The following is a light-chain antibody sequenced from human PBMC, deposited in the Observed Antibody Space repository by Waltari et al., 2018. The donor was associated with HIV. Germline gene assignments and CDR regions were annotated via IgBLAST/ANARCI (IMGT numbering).Light chain of an antibody. CDR2: DAS. Sequence: EIVMTQSPATLSVSPGERATLSCRASQSVRINLAWYQQKPGQAPRLLIYDASTRATGIPARFSGSGSGTEFTLTISSLQSEDLAVYYCQQYDNWWTFGQGTKVEIK. CDR3: QQYDNWWT. CDR1: QSVRIN. J-gene: IGKJ1*01. V-gene: IGKV3-15*01.